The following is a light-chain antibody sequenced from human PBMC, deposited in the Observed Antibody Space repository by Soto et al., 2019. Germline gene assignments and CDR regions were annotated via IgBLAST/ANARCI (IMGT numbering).Light chain of an antibody. Sequence: QSVLPQPPSLSGAPGQRVTISCTGSSSNIGAGYDVHWYQQLPGTAPKLLIYGNSNRPSGVPDRFSGSKSGTSASLAITGLQAEDEADYYCQSYDSSLSGGVFGTGTKVTVL. CDR2: GNS. J-gene: IGLJ1*01. V-gene: IGLV1-40*01. CDR3: QSYDSSLSGGV. CDR1: SSNIGAGYD.